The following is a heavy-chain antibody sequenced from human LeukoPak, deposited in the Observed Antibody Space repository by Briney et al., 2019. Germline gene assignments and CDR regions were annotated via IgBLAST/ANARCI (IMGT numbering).Heavy chain of an antibody. J-gene: IGHJ4*02. CDR2: ISHSGTS. CDR3: ARDGRDGQHYFDF. Sequence: SETLSLTCAVSGGSLSIAGYFWGCTRHHPGKGRGWSGCISHSGTSYYNPSLKSRVTISVDTSRNQFSLELSSVTAADTAVYFCARDGRDGQHYFDFWGKGDLVPVSS. D-gene: IGHD5-24*01. CDR1: GGSLSIAGYF. V-gene: IGHV4-31*11.